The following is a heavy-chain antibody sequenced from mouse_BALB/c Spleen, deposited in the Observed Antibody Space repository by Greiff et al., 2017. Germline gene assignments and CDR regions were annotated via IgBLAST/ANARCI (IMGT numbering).Heavy chain of an antibody. CDR1: GFSLTSYG. CDR3: AMGMITTGAWFAY. Sequence: VKLVESGPGLVAPSQSLSITCTVSGFSLTSYGVHWVRQPPGKGLEWLGVIWAGGSTNYNSALMSRLSISKDNSKSQVFLKMNSLQTDDTAMYYCAMGMITTGAWFAYWGQGTLVTVSA. J-gene: IGHJ3*01. CDR2: IWAGGST. V-gene: IGHV2-9*02. D-gene: IGHD2-4*01.